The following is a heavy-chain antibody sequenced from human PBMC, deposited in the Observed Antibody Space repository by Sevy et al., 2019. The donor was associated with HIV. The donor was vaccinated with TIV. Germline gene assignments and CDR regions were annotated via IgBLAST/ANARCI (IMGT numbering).Heavy chain of an antibody. CDR2: IKSDGSST. D-gene: IGHD1-1*01. V-gene: IGHV3-74*01. CDR1: GFTFSSNW. J-gene: IGHJ4*02. Sequence: GGSLRLSCAASGFTFSSNWMHWVRQAPGKGLVWVSRIKSDGSSTSYADSVKGRFTISRDNAKNTLYLQMNSLRVEDTAVYYCARSMYITIRLDWDQGTLVTVSS. CDR3: ARSMYITIRLD.